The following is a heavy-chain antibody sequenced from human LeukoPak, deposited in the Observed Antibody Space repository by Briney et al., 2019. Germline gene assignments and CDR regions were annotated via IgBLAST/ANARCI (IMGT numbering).Heavy chain of an antibody. CDR1: GFTFSSYS. CDR3: ARDLGFGQWLGVSFDY. J-gene: IGHJ4*02. CDR2: ISSSSNTI. Sequence: GGSLRLSCAASGFTFSSYSMNWVRQAPGKGLEWVSYISSSSNTIYYADSVKGRFTISRDNAKNSLYLQMNNLRVEDTAVYYCARDLGFGQWLGVSFDYWGQGTLVTVSS. D-gene: IGHD6-19*01. V-gene: IGHV3-48*01.